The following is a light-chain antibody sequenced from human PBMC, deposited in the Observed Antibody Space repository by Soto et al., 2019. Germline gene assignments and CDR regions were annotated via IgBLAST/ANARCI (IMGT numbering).Light chain of an antibody. CDR3: QQYNTWPT. Sequence: EIVMTQSPATLSVSPGERATLSCRASQSVRDNLAWYQQKPGQAPRLLIDGVSTRATGVPVRFSGSGSGTEFTLTISGLQSEDFAVYYCQQYNTWPTFGQGTKVEIK. CDR2: GVS. CDR1: QSVRDN. V-gene: IGKV3-15*01. J-gene: IGKJ1*01.